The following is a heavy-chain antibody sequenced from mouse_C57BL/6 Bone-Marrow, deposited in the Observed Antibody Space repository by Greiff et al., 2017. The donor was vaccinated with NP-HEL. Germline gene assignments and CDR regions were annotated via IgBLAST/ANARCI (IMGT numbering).Heavy chain of an antibody. CDR3: ASGDGSSY. CDR1: GYAFSSYW. Sequence: VQRVESGAELVKPGASVKISCKASGYAFSSYWMNWVKQRPGKGLEWIGQIYPGDGDTNYNGKFKGKATLTADKSSSTAYMQLSSLTSEDSAVYFCASGDGSSYWGQGTLVTVSA. CDR2: IYPGDGDT. D-gene: IGHD2-3*01. J-gene: IGHJ3*01. V-gene: IGHV1-80*01.